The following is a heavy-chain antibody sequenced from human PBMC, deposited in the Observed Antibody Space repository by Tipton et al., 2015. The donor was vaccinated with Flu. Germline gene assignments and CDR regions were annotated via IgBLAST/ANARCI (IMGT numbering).Heavy chain of an antibody. CDR1: GDSVFSNSAA. CDR2: TFYRSKWSY. CDR3: ARDQSVTGLYLDY. Sequence: GLVKPSQTLSLTCGISGDSVFSNSAAWNWIRQSPSRGLEWLGRTFYRSKWSYDYAVSVKGRITINPDTSRNQFSLQLNSATPEDTAVYYCARDQSVTGLYLDYWGQGTLVTVSS. V-gene: IGHV6-1*01. J-gene: IGHJ4*02. D-gene: IGHD4-11*01.